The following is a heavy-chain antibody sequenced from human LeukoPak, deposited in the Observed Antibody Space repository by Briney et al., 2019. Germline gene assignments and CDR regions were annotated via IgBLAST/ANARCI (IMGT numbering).Heavy chain of an antibody. CDR1: GFTFSSYE. V-gene: IGHV3-48*03. CDR3: ARGPRVYFDY. Sequence: GGSLRLSCAASGFTFSSYEMNWVRQAPGKGLEWVSYMSRGGSTIYYADSVKGRFTISRDNAKNSLYLQMNSLRAEDTAVYYCARGPRVYFDYWGQGTLVTVSS. CDR2: MSRGGSTI. J-gene: IGHJ4*02.